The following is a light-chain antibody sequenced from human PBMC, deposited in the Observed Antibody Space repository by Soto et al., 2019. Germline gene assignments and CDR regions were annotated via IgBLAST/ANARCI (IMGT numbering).Light chain of an antibody. CDR3: QQCDTSPWT. CDR2: GAS. V-gene: IGKV3-20*01. CDR1: QSVSSN. Sequence: EIVMTQSPATLSVSPGERATLSCRASQSVSSNLAWYQQKPGQAPRLLIYGASSRATGIPDRFSGSGSGTDFTLAISRLEPGDSAVYFCQQCDTSPWTFGQGPRWLS. J-gene: IGKJ1*01.